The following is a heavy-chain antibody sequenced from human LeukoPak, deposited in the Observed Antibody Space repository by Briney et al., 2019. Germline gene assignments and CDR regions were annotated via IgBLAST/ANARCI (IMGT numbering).Heavy chain of an antibody. J-gene: IGHJ6*03. CDR3: ASQFSSTWYSLHFYYYVDV. CDR1: SGSISSRSHY. CDR2: IYHSGTT. Sequence: SETLSLTCSVSSGSISSRSHYWGWIRQSPEKGLEWIGSIYHSGTTYHNPSLKSRVTISVDTSMNQFSLNLSGVTAADTAVYYCASQFSSTWYSLHFYYYVDVWGKGTTVTVSS. V-gene: IGHV4-39*01. D-gene: IGHD6-13*01.